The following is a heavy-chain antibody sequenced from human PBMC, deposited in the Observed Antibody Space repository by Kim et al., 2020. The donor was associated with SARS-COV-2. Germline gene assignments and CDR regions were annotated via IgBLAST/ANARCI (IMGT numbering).Heavy chain of an antibody. Sequence: GESLKISCKGSGYSFTSYWIGWVRQMPGKGLEWMGIIYPGDSDTRYSPSFQGQVTISADKSISTAYLQWSSLKASDTAMYYCARHTGYMGSGWYGPYYYYGMDVWGQGTTVTVSS. J-gene: IGHJ6*02. CDR2: IYPGDSDT. CDR3: ARHTGYMGSGWYGPYYYYGMDV. D-gene: IGHD6-19*01. CDR1: GYSFTSYW. V-gene: IGHV5-51*01.